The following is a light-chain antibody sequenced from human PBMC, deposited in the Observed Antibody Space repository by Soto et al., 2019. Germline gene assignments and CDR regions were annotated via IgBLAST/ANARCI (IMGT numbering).Light chain of an antibody. Sequence: QSALTQPASVSGSPGQSITTSCTGTSSDVGGYNYVSWYQQHPGKAPKLMIYDVSNRPSGVSYRFSGSKSGNTASLTISGLQAVDEADYYCSSYTSSSTLYVFGTGTKVTVL. CDR2: DVS. V-gene: IGLV2-14*03. CDR3: SSYTSSSTLYV. J-gene: IGLJ1*01. CDR1: SSDVGGYNY.